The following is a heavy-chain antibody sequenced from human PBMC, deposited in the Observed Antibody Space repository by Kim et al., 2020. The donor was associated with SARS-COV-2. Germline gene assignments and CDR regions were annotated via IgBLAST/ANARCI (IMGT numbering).Heavy chain of an antibody. J-gene: IGHJ3*02. CDR2: ISGSGGST. CDR1: GFTFSSYA. Sequence: AGSLRLSCAASGFTFSSYAMSWVRQAPGKGLEWVSAISGSGGSTYYADSVKGRFTISRDNSKNTLYLQMNSLRAEDTAVYYCANRGGGGDRGVAFDIWGQGTMVTVSS. CDR3: ANRGGGGDRGVAFDI. V-gene: IGHV3-23*01. D-gene: IGHD2-21*02.